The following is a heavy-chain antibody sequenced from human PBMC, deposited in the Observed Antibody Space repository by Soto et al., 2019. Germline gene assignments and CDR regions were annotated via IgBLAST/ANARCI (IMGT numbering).Heavy chain of an antibody. CDR1: GDSVSSNSAA. CDR3: ARVIDYFGSGSLSPYYYYGMDV. Sequence: SQTLSLTCAISGDSVSSNSAAWNWIRQSPSRGLEWLGRTYYRSKWYNDYAVSVKSRITINPDTSKNQFSLQLNSVTPEDTAVYYCARVIDYFGSGSLSPYYYYGMDVWAKGPRSPS. D-gene: IGHD3-10*01. J-gene: IGHJ6*02. CDR2: TYYRSKWYN. V-gene: IGHV6-1*01.